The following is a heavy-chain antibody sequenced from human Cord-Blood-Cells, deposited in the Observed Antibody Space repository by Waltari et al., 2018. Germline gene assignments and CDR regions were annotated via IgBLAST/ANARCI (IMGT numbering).Heavy chain of an antibody. J-gene: IGHJ1*01. V-gene: IGHV3-23*01. CDR2: ISGSGGST. D-gene: IGHD6-19*01. CDR1: GFTFSSYA. Sequence: EVQLLESGGGLVQPGGSLRLSCADSGFTFSSYAMSWVRQAPGKGLEWVSAISGSGGSTYYADSVKGRFTISRDKYKNTLYLQMNGLRAESTAVYYCAKESPGSSGWYFQHWGQGTLVTVSS. CDR3: AKESPGSSGWYFQH.